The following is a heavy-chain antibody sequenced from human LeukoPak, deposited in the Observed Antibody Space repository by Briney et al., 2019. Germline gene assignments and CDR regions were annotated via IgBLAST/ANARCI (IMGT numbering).Heavy chain of an antibody. CDR3: ARDRWGLRSGDY. J-gene: IGHJ4*02. CDR2: ISVTTGGA. CDR1: GFTFSSNG. V-gene: IGHV3-23*01. D-gene: IGHD2-21*02. Sequence: GGTLRLSCAASGFTFSSNGMSWVRQAPGKGLEWVSGISVTTGGAYYADSVKGRFTISRDNAKNSLYLQMNSLRAEDTAVYYCARDRWGLRSGDYWGQGTLVTVSS.